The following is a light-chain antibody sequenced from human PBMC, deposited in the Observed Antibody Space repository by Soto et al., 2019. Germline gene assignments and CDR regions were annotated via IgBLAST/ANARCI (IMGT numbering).Light chain of an antibody. CDR3: QQFNSYPGIT. CDR1: QSISNS. CDR2: DAS. J-gene: IGKJ3*01. V-gene: IGKV1-13*02. Sequence: IQMTQSPSSLSAFVGDRVTITCRASQSISNSLNWYQQKPGKAPKLLIYDASSLESGVPSRFSSSGSGTDFTLNISSLQPEDFATDYCQQFNSYPGITFGPGTKVDIK.